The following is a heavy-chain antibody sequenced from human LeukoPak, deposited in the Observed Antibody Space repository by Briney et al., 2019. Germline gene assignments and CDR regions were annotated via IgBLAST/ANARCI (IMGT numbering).Heavy chain of an antibody. CDR1: GFTFGSYI. CDR2: ISSSGGNI. D-gene: IGHD3-22*01. CDR3: ARGGSGYYYVDSYYS. Sequence: GGSLRLSCAASGFTFGSYIMNWVRQAPGKGPEWVSCISSSGGNIYYGDSVKGRFTISRDNAKNSLYLQMNSLRAEDTAVYYCARGGSGYYYVDSYYSGGQGTLVTVSS. J-gene: IGHJ4*02. V-gene: IGHV3-21*01.